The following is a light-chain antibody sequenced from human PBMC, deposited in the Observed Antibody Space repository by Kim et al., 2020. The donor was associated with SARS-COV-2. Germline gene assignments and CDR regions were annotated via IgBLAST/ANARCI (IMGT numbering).Light chain of an antibody. J-gene: IGKJ2*01. CDR3: QQYNGYHT. CDR1: QGISRW. CDR2: EAS. Sequence: AASVGDRVTMACRASQGISRWLAWYQKKPGKAPNLLIYEASTLESGVPSRFSGIASGTEFTLTISSLQPDDFATYYCQQYNGYHTFGQGTKLEI. V-gene: IGKV1-5*03.